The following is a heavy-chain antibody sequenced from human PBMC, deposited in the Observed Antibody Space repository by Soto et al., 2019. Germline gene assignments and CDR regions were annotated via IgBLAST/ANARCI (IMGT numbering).Heavy chain of an antibody. CDR1: GFTFNAHA. CDR2: ISGDGKST. V-gene: IGHV3-23*01. J-gene: IGHJ6*02. D-gene: IGHD2-8*02. CDR3: VKDWTGNKCPCLDV. Sequence: EVEVLESGGGLQQPGGSVRLSCVASGFTFNAHAMTWVRQGPGVGLEWTSSISGDGKSTYYADSVKGRFTVSRDNSKNTLTLQMNSLRVEDTATYYCVKDWTGNKCPCLDVWGQGTTVTVSS.